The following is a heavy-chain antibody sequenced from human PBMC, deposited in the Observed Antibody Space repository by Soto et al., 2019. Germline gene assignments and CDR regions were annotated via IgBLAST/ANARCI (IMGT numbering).Heavy chain of an antibody. CDR3: ARGDTIFGVVTLPYGMDV. Sequence: QVQLVQSGAEVKKPGASVKVSCKASGYTFTSYYMHWVRQAPGQGLEWMGIINPSGGSTSYAQKFQGRVTITRDTSTSTVYMELSSLRSEDTAVYYCARGDTIFGVVTLPYGMDVWGQGTTVTVSS. D-gene: IGHD3-3*01. CDR1: GYTFTSYY. J-gene: IGHJ6*02. V-gene: IGHV1-46*01. CDR2: INPSGGST.